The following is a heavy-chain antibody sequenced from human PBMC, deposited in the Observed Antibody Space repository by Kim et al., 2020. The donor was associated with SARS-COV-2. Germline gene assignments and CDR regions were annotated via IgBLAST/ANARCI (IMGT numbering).Heavy chain of an antibody. CDR3: TMIPAHDGDY. Sequence: TTEYAASVKGRFTISRDDSKSIAYLQMNSLKTEDTAVYYCTMIPAHDGDYWGQGTLVTVSS. J-gene: IGHJ4*02. V-gene: IGHV3-49*02. CDR2: TT. D-gene: IGHD3-16*01.